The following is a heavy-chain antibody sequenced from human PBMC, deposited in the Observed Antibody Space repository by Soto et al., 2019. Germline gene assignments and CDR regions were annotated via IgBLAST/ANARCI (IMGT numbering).Heavy chain of an antibody. CDR1: GYTFTSYD. V-gene: IGHV1-3*01. CDR2: INAGNGNT. CDR3: ARGTGTTHWFDP. D-gene: IGHD1-7*01. Sequence: ASVKVSCKASGYTFTSYDINWVRQAPGQRLEWMGWINAGNGNTKYSQKFQGRVTITRDTSASTAYMELSSLRSEDTAVYYCARGTGTTHWFDPWGQGTLVTVSS. J-gene: IGHJ5*02.